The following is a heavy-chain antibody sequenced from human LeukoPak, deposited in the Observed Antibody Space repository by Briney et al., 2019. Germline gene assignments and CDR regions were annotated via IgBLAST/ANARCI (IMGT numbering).Heavy chain of an antibody. CDR2: IRYDGSNK. J-gene: IGHJ4*02. CDR3: AKGRIVGATLPYFDY. D-gene: IGHD1-26*01. Sequence: PGGSLRLSCAASGFTFSGSTMHWVRQAPGKGLEWVAFIRYDGSNKYYADSVKGRFTISRDNSKNTLYLQMNSLRAEDTAVYYCAKGRIVGATLPYFDYWGQGTLVTVSS. V-gene: IGHV3-30*02. CDR1: GFTFSGST.